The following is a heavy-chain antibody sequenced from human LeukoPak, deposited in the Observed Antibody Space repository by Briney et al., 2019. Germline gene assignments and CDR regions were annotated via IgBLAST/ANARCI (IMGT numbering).Heavy chain of an antibody. V-gene: IGHV3-74*01. J-gene: IGHJ4*02. CDR1: GLAFSAYK. Sequence: PGGSLRLSCAASGLAFSAYKMHWVRQAPRKGLVWASRISTDGYTTDYADFVQGRFTASRDNTKNTWSLEMNSLRAKDTAVYYCVVGGSPGYWGQGTLVTVSS. CDR3: VVGGSPGY. D-gene: IGHD2-15*01. CDR2: ISTDGYTT.